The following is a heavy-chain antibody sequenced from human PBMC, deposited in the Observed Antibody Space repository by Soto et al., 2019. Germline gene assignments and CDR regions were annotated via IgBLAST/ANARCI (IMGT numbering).Heavy chain of an antibody. V-gene: IGHV3-66*01. CDR2: IYSGGST. Sequence: GGSLRLSCAASGFTVSSNYMSWVRQAPGKGLEWVSVIYSGGSTYYADSVKGRFTISRDNSKNTLYLQMNSLRAEDTAVYYCASGGIEAFNNWFDPWGQGTLVTVSS. D-gene: IGHD3-16*01. J-gene: IGHJ5*02. CDR3: ASGGIEAFNNWFDP. CDR1: GFTVSSNY.